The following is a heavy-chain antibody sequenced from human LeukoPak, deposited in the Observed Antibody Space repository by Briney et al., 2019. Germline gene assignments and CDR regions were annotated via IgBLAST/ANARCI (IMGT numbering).Heavy chain of an antibody. D-gene: IGHD3-16*01. CDR2: INPNDGAT. Sequence: ASVKVSCKASGYTFTMYYIHWVRQAPGQGLGWMGMINPNDGATTYTQRFQGRVTKTRDMSTTTVYMDLRSLRSEDTAVYFSAREQRGGLSVSLGGLFASYHTYYYMDVWGRGTTVTVSS. V-gene: IGHV1-46*01. CDR3: AREQRGGLSVSLGGLFASYHTYYYMDV. J-gene: IGHJ6*03. CDR1: GYTFTMYY.